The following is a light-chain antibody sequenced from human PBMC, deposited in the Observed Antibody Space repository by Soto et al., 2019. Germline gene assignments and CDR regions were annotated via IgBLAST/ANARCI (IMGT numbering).Light chain of an antibody. Sequence: IQLTQSPSSLSASAGDRVTLTCRAGQDIGSALAWYQQRPGKAPKLLLYDASNLEAGVPSRFSGSGSGTDFILTSTSLPPEDFAYYYRQQFNGSPLTFGGGTKVQIK. CDR3: QQFNGSPLT. V-gene: IGKV1-13*02. CDR2: DAS. CDR1: QDIGSA. J-gene: IGKJ4*01.